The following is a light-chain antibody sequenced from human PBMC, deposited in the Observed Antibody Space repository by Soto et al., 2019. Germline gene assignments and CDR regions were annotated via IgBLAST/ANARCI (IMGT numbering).Light chain of an antibody. CDR2: EGS. V-gene: IGLV2-23*01. CDR3: CSYAGSSRV. CDR1: SSDVGSYNL. J-gene: IGLJ3*02. Sequence: QSALTQPASVSGSPGQSITISCTGTSSDVGSYNLVSWYQQHPGKAPKLMIYEGSKRPSGVSNRFSGSKSGNTASLTISGLQAEDEADYSCCSYAGSSRVFGGGTKVTVL.